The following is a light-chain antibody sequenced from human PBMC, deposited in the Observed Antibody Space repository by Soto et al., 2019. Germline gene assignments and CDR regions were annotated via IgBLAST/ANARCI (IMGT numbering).Light chain of an antibody. CDR2: DAS. V-gene: IGKV3D-15*02. CDR1: QSVSSY. Sequence: EIVMTQSPATLSVSPGERVTLSCRASQSVSSYLAWYQQKPGQAPRLLIYDASNRATGIPARFSGSGSGTDFTLTISRLEPEDFAVYYCQQYDNSPITFGQGTRLEIK. CDR3: QQYDNSPIT. J-gene: IGKJ5*01.